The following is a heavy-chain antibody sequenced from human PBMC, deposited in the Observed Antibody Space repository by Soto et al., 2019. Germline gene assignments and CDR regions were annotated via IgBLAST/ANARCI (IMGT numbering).Heavy chain of an antibody. D-gene: IGHD1-26*01. V-gene: IGHV4-34*01. J-gene: IGHJ5*02. Sequence: SETLSLTCAVYGGFLSESYWTWIRQPPGKGLEWIGEINHVGGTNYNPSLKSRVTMSVDTSQNQFSLRLISVTAADTAMYFCVREVTPLPSTVGWFDPWGPGSLVTVSS. CDR3: VREVTPLPSTVGWFDP. CDR2: INHVGGT. CDR1: GGFLSESY.